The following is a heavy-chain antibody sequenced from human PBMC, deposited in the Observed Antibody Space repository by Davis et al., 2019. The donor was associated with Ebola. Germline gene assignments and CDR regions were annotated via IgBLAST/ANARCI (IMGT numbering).Heavy chain of an antibody. CDR2: INHSGST. D-gene: IGHD2-2*01. V-gene: IGHV4-34*01. Sequence: SETLSLTCAVYGGSFSGYYWSWIRQPPGKGLEWIGEINHSGSTNYNPSLKSRVTISVDTSKNQFSLKLSSVTAADTAVYYCARDNSVVPAAGTRVSYYYYGMDVWGQGTTVTVSS. J-gene: IGHJ6*02. CDR3: ARDNSVVPAAGTRVSYYYYGMDV. CDR1: GGSFSGYY.